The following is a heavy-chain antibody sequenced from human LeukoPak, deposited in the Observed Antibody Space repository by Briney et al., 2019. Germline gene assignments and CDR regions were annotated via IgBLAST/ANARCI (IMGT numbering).Heavy chain of an antibody. CDR2: IIPIFGAA. Sequence: GASVKVSCKASGGTFSSYAVSWVRQAPGQGLEWMGGIIPIFGAANYAQKFQGRVTITADESTSTAYMELSSLRSEDTAVYYCARDQTSRRVGFSSSWYGYYFDYWGQGTLVTVSS. V-gene: IGHV1-69*13. J-gene: IGHJ4*02. CDR3: ARDQTSRRVGFSSSWYGYYFDY. CDR1: GGTFSSYA. D-gene: IGHD6-13*01.